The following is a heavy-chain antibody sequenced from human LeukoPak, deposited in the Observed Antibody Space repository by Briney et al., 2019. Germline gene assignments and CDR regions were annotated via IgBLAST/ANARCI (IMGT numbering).Heavy chain of an antibody. CDR1: GGSISSGSYF. CDR3: ARGPRSGSYSAGSIYYYYYYMDV. D-gene: IGHD1-26*01. CDR2: VYTSGST. J-gene: IGHJ6*03. V-gene: IGHV4-61*02. Sequence: SETLSLTCTVSGGSISSGSYFWNWIRQPAGKGLEWIGRVYTSGSTNYNPSLKSRVTISLDTSKNQFSLRLNSVTAADTAVYYCARGPRSGSYSAGSIYYYYYYMDVWGIGTTVTVSS.